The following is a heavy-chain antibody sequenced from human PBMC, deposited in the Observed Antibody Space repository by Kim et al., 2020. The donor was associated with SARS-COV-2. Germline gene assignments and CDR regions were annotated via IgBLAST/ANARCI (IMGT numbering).Heavy chain of an antibody. CDR2: IYPGDSDT. CDR1: GYNFPSYW. Sequence: GESLKISCKCSGYNFPSYWIGWVRQTPGKGLEWMGIIYPGDSDTRDSPSFQGQVTIPADKSTTTAYLQWSSLKDSDTAMYYCARSAGPYDYYFDYWGQGTLVTVSS. CDR3: ARSAGPYDYYFDY. V-gene: IGHV5-51*01. D-gene: IGHD3-16*01. J-gene: IGHJ4*02.